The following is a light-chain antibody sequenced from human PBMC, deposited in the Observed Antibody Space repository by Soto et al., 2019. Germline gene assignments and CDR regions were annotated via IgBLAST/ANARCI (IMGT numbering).Light chain of an antibody. Sequence: DIQLTQSPSTLSASVGDRVTITCRASQTISSWLAWYQQKPGKAPKLLIYKASSLESGVPSRFRGSGSGTEFTLTISSLQPDDFATYYCQHCNSYPVTFGQGTKVDSK. J-gene: IGKJ1*01. CDR2: KAS. V-gene: IGKV1-5*03. CDR3: QHCNSYPVT. CDR1: QTISSW.